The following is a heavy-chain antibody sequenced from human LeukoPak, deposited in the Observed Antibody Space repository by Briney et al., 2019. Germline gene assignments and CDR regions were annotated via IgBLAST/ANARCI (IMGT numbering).Heavy chain of an antibody. J-gene: IGHJ6*03. V-gene: IGHV4-39*02. CDR2: LFYDGTT. D-gene: IGHD1-26*01. CDR1: GGSINDPNYY. Sequence: SETLSLTCNVFGGSINDPNYYWGWIRQSPGRTLEWIGSLFYDGTTYYNPSLKSRVTISMDKSNNHFSLNLKPVTATDTAVYYCARDYSEGDYYYNYYMDVWGKGTTVTISS. CDR3: ARDYSEGDYYYNYYMDV.